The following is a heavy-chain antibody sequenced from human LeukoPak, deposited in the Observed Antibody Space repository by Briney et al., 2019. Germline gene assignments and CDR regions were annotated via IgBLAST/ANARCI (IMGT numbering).Heavy chain of an antibody. V-gene: IGHV3-23*01. CDR2: ISGGGGST. Sequence: PGGSLRLSCTASGFTFNNYGMNWVRQAPGKGLEWVSVISGGGGSTYYADSVMGRFTISRDNSKDTLYLQMNSLRAEDTAVYYCAKDGGSLGEVRDWGQGTLVTVSS. CDR3: AKDGGSLGEVRD. J-gene: IGHJ4*02. CDR1: GFTFNNYG. D-gene: IGHD3-16*01.